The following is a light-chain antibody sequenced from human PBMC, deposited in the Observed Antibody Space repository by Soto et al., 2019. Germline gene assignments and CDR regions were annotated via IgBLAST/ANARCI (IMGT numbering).Light chain of an antibody. V-gene: IGKV1-33*01. CDR2: DAS. Sequence: DIQMTQSPSSLSASVGDRVTVTCQASQAISNYLTWYQHKPGKDPKLLIYDASNLQTGVPSRFSRSGSGTAFSSPTSSLQPEDIATYYCQQYHDMSPWTFGQGTKVEI. J-gene: IGKJ1*01. CDR3: QQYHDMSPWT. CDR1: QAISNY.